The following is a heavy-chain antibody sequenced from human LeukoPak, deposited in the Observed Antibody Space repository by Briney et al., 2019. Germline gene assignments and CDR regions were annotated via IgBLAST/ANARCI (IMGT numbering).Heavy chain of an antibody. V-gene: IGHV3-7*01. Sequence: GGSLRLSCAASGFTFSSYWMSWVRQAPGKGLEWVANIKQDGSEKYYVDSVKGRFTISRDNAKNSLYLQMNSLRAEDTAVYYCARLWFGEFKENNWFDPWGQGTLVTVSS. CDR3: ARLWFGEFKENNWFDP. D-gene: IGHD3-10*01. CDR2: IKQDGSEK. J-gene: IGHJ5*02. CDR1: GFTFSSYW.